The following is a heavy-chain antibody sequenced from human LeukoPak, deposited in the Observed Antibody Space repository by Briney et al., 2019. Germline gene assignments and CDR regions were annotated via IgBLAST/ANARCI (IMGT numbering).Heavy chain of an antibody. CDR1: GGSISSYY. V-gene: IGHV4-4*09. Sequence: PSETLSLTCTVSGGSISSYYWSWIRQPPGKGLEWIGYIYTSGSTSYNPSLKSRVTISVDTSKNQFSLKLSSVTAADTAVYYCARRKAVAGTGYFDYWGQGTLVTVSS. J-gene: IGHJ4*02. CDR3: ARRKAVAGTGYFDY. CDR2: IYTSGST. D-gene: IGHD6-19*01.